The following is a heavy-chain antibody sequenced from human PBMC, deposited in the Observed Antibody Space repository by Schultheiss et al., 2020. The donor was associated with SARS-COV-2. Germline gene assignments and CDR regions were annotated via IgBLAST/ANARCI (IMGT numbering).Heavy chain of an antibody. CDR3: ARDLRDSYGAGY. CDR2: IYYSGST. V-gene: IGHV4-39*02. D-gene: IGHD5-18*01. CDR1: GGSISSSSYY. Sequence: GSLRLSCTVSGGSISSSSYYWGWIRQPPGKGLEWIGSIYYSGSTYYNPSLKSRVTISVDTSKNQFSLKLSSVTAADTAVYYCARDLRDSYGAGYWGQGTLVTVSS. J-gene: IGHJ4*02.